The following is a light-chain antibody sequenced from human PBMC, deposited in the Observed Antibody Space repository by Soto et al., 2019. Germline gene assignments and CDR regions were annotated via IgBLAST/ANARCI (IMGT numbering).Light chain of an antibody. CDR1: SSDVGAYKY. CDR3: SSYTSSSTVV. CDR2: DVS. Sequence: QSVLTKPASVSGSPGQSITISCTGTSSDVGAYKYVSWYQQHPGKAPKLMIYDVSNRPSGVSNRFSGSKSGNTASLTISGLQAEDEADYYCSSYTSSSTVVFGGGTKVTVL. J-gene: IGLJ2*01. V-gene: IGLV2-14*01.